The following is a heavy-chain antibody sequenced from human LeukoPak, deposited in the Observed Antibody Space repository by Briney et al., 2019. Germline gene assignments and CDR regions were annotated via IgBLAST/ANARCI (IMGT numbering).Heavy chain of an antibody. J-gene: IGHJ4*02. CDR2: IRSKANSYAT. Sequence: GGSLRLSCAASGYTFSGSAMHWVRQASGKGLEWVGRIRSKANSYATAYAASVKGRFTISRDDSKNTAYLQMNSLKTEDTAVYYCTRLGIAAAGTQDYWGQGTLVTVSS. D-gene: IGHD6-13*01. V-gene: IGHV3-73*01. CDR1: GYTFSGSA. CDR3: TRLGIAAAGTQDY.